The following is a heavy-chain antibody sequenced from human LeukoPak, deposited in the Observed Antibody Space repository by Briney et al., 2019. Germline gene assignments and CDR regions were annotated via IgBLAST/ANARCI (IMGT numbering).Heavy chain of an antibody. CDR1: GGSFSPYY. D-gene: IGHD2-21*02. J-gene: IGHJ4*02. CDR3: ARGGFYCGGDCYVDY. V-gene: IGHV4-34*01. Sequence: SETLSLTCAVYGGSFSPYYWSWIRQPPGRRLEWIGEINHSGSTNYNPSLKSRVTISVDTSKNQFSLRLSSVTAADTAVYYCARGGFYCGGDCYVDYWGQGTLVTVSS. CDR2: INHSGST.